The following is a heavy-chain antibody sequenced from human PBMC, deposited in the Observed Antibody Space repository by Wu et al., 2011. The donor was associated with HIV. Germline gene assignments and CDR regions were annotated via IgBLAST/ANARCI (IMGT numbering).Heavy chain of an antibody. J-gene: IGHJ5*02. CDR3: ARAQDRLWMAAKVMGWFDP. Sequence: QVLLAQSGDEVKKPGASVKVSCKTSGYTFAKYGITWVRQAPGQGLEWMGWVSGYNGDTKYAQKFRGRVTMTTDTSTTTAYLELRNLRSDDTAVYYCARAQDRLWMAAKVMGWFDPWGQGPRSPSPQ. CDR1: GYTFAKYG. D-gene: IGHD6-25*01. V-gene: IGHV1-18*01. CDR2: VSGYNGDT.